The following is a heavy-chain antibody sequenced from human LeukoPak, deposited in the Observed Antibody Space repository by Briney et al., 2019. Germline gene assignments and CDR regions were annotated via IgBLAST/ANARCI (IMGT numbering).Heavy chain of an antibody. CDR3: ARDRGSGIDY. Sequence: PSETLSLTCTVSGGSISSYYWSWMRQPPGTGLEWIGYIYYSGSTNYNPSLKSRVTISVDTSKNQFSLKLSSVTAADTAVYYCARDRGSGIDYWGQGTLVTVSS. D-gene: IGHD3-10*01. CDR1: GGSISSYY. J-gene: IGHJ4*02. V-gene: IGHV4-59*01. CDR2: IYYSGST.